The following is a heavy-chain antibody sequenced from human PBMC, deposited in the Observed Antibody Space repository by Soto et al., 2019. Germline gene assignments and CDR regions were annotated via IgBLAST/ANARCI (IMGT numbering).Heavy chain of an antibody. V-gene: IGHV3-30-3*01. CDR3: ARNKRYCTNGVCPYYYYGMDV. D-gene: IGHD2-8*01. Sequence: PGGSLRLSCAASGFTFSSYAMHWVRQAPGKGLEWVAVISYDGSNKYYADSVKGRFTISRDNSKNTLYLQMNSLRAEDTAVYYCARNKRYCTNGVCPYYYYGMDVWGQGTTVTVSS. CDR2: ISYDGSNK. J-gene: IGHJ6*02. CDR1: GFTFSSYA.